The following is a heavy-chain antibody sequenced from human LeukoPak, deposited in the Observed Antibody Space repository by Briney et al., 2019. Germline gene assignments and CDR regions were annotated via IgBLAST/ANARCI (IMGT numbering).Heavy chain of an antibody. D-gene: IGHD4-17*01. J-gene: IGHJ4*02. V-gene: IGHV3-48*03. CDR2: ISSSGSTI. CDR3: AKDRTPYGDYEGY. CDR1: GFTFSSYE. Sequence: PGGSLRLSCAASGFTFSSYEMNWVRQAPGKGLEWVSYISSSGSTIYYADSVKGRFTISRDNSKNTLYLQMNSLRAEDTAVYYCAKDRTPYGDYEGYWGQGTLVTVSS.